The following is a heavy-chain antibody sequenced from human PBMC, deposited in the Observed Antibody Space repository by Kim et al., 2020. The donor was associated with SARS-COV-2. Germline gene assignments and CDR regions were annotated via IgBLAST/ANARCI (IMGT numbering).Heavy chain of an antibody. V-gene: IGHV3-30*02. J-gene: IGHJ3*02. Sequence: YADSVQGRFTISRDNSKNTLYLQMDRLRAEDTAVYYCAKGTLREWGAFDIWGQGTMVTVSS. CDR3: AKGTLREWGAFDI. D-gene: IGHD3-3*01.